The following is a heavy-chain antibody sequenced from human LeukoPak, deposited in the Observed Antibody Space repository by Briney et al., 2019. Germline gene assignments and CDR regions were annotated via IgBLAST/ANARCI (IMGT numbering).Heavy chain of an antibody. V-gene: IGHV1-18*04. J-gene: IGHJ5*02. CDR1: GYTFTGYY. CDR2: VSGDNDDT. CDR3: ARDWEILTGIDCFDP. Sequence: ASVKVSCKASGYTFTGYYIHWVRQAPGQGLEWMGWVSGDNDDTNYAQKFRGRVIVTTDTSTNTAYMELRSLRSDDTAVYYCARDWEILTGIDCFDPWGQGTVVIVSS. D-gene: IGHD3-9*01.